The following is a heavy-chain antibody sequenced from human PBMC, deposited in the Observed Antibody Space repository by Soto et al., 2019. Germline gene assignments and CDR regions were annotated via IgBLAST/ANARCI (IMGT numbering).Heavy chain of an antibody. CDR3: AKPTVTRGVDFDY. J-gene: IGHJ4*02. CDR2: ISYDGSNK. Sequence: QVQLVESGGGVVQPGRSLRLSCAASGFTFSSYGRHWVRHAPGKGLECVAVISYDGSNKYYAASVKGRFTISRDNYKNTRYLPMNSLRAEDTAVYYCAKPTVTRGVDFDYWGQGPLVTVSA. V-gene: IGHV3-30*18. D-gene: IGHD4-17*01. CDR1: GFTFSSYG.